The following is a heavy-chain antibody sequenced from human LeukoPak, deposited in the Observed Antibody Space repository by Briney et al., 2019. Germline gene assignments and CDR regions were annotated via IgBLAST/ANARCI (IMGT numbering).Heavy chain of an antibody. D-gene: IGHD2-2*01. CDR3: ARAPIVVVAAAKSHWFDP. J-gene: IGHJ5*02. V-gene: IGHV1-69*01. CDR1: GGTFSSYG. Sequence: GSSVTVSCKASGGTFSSYGISWVRQAPGQGLEWMGGIIPMFGTANYAQKFQGRVTITADEPTSTAYMELSSLRSEDTAVYYCARAPIVVVAAAKSHWFDPWGQGTLVTVSS. CDR2: IIPMFGTA.